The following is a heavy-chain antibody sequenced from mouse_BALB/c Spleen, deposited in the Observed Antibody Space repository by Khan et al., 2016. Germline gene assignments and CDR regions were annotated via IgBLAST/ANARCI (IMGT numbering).Heavy chain of an antibody. CDR2: ISNLAYSI. CDR3: ARDYYGSGYWYFDV. V-gene: IGHV5-15*02. J-gene: IGHJ1*01. CDR1: GFTFSDYG. Sequence: EVELVESGGGLVQPGGSRKLSCAASGFTFSDYGMAWVRQAPGKGPEWVAFISNLAYSIYYADTVTGRFTISRENDKTTLYLEMSRLRSEDTAMYYCARDYYGSGYWYFDVWCAGTTVTVSS. D-gene: IGHD1-1*01.